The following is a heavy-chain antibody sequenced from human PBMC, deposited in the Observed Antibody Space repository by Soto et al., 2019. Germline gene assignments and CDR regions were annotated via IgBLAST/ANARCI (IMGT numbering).Heavy chain of an antibody. J-gene: IGHJ4*02. CDR1: GFTFSNAW. V-gene: IGHV3-23*01. CDR3: AKDPIPGAVAGTDY. Sequence: GGSLRLSCAASGFTFSNAWMSWVRQAPGKGLEWVSAISGKGGSTYYADSVKGRFTISRDNSKNTLYLKMNSLRAEDTAVYYCAKDPIPGAVAGTDYWGQETLVTVSS. D-gene: IGHD6-19*01. CDR2: ISGKGGST.